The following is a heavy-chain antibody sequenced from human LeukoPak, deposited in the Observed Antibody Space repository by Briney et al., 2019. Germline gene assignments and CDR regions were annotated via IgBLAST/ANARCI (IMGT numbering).Heavy chain of an antibody. V-gene: IGHV4-31*03. CDR2: IYSSGST. CDR1: GGSIISDGYY. J-gene: IGHJ2*01. Sequence: SETLSLTCTVSGGSIISDGYYWSWIRQHPLKGLEYIAYIYSSGSTYNNPSFGGRFALSVDTSKNQLSLKLTSVGAADTAVYYCARVTTLTRDDRGISHWYFDLWGRGAQVTVSS. CDR3: ARVTTLTRDDRGISHWYFDL. D-gene: IGHD4-17*01.